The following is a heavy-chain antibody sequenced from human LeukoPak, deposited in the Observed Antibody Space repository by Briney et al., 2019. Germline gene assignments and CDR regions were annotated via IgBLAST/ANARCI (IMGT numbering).Heavy chain of an antibody. Sequence: SETLSLTCAVFGRSIIGYHWNWIRQSPGKGLEWIGEINHSGSANYNPSFNSRVTISLDTSKNQFSLELRSVTAADTAAYYCARDPTTVVSVPYYFDDWGQGTLVTVSS. V-gene: IGHV4-34*01. CDR3: ARDPTTVVSVPYYFDD. J-gene: IGHJ4*02. CDR2: INHSGSA. D-gene: IGHD4-23*01. CDR1: GRSIIGYH.